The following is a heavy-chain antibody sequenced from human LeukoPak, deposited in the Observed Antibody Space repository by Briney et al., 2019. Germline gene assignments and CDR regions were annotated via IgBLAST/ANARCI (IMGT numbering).Heavy chain of an antibody. J-gene: IGHJ3*02. V-gene: IGHV4-34*01. CDR3: ARRVRGVNDAFDI. CDR2: INHSGST. Sequence: SETLSLTCAVYGGSFSGYYWSWIRQPPGKGLEWIGEINHSGSTNYNPSLKSRVTISVDTSKKHFSLKLSSVTAADTALYYCARRVRGVNDAFDIWGQRTMVTVSS. CDR1: GGSFSGYY. D-gene: IGHD3-10*01.